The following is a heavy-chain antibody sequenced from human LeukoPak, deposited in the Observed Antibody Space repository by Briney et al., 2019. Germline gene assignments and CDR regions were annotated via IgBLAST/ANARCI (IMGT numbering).Heavy chain of an antibody. J-gene: IGHJ4*02. CDR3: AKDREWSLDY. CDR1: GFTFSSYG. V-gene: IGHV3-30*02. CDR2: IRYDGSNK. D-gene: IGHD3-3*01. Sequence: HPGGSLRLSCAASGFTFSSYGMHWVRQAPGKGLEWVAFIRYDGSNKYHADSVKGRFTISKDNSKNTVHLQMNSLRVEDTAVYYCAKDREWSLDYWGQGTLVTVSS.